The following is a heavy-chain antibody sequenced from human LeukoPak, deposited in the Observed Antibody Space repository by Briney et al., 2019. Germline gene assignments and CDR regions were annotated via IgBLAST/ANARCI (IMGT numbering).Heavy chain of an antibody. J-gene: IGHJ4*02. Sequence: KPSETLSLTCTVSGGSISSSSYYWGWIRQPPGKGLEWVSAISGSGGSTYYADSVKGRFTISRDNSKDTLYLQMNSLRTEDTAVYYCAHRYCNRGAEISGSDCPSFFDYWGQGTLVTVSS. D-gene: IGHD2/OR15-2a*01. CDR1: GGSISSSSYY. CDR2: ISGSGGST. V-gene: IGHV3-23*01. CDR3: AHRYCNRGAEISGSDCPSFFDY.